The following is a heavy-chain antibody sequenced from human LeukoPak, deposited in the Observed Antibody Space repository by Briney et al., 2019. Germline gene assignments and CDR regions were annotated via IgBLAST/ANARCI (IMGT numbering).Heavy chain of an antibody. CDR2: ISSSGSTI. CDR1: GFTFSSYE. Sequence: GGSLRLSCAASGFTFSSYEMNWVRQAPGKGLEWVSYISSSGSTIYYADSVKGRFTIPRDNAKNSLYLQMNSLRAEDTAVYYCARGVLVVTATWFRTPYYFDYWGQGTLVTVSS. V-gene: IGHV3-48*03. CDR3: ARGVLVVTATWFRTPYYFDY. J-gene: IGHJ4*02. D-gene: IGHD2-21*02.